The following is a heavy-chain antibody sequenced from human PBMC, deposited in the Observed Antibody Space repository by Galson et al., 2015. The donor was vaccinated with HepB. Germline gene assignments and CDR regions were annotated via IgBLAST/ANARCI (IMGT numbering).Heavy chain of an antibody. V-gene: IGHV3-48*01. D-gene: IGHD5-24*01. J-gene: IGHJ6*02. Sequence: SLRLACAASGFTFSSYSMNWVRQAPGKGLEWVSYISSSNSTIYYADSVKCRFTISRDNAKNSLYLQMNSLRAEDTAVYYCAKARDGYNHYYYGMDVWGQGTTVTVSS. CDR1: GFTFSSYS. CDR2: ISSSNSTI. CDR3: AKARDGYNHYYYGMDV.